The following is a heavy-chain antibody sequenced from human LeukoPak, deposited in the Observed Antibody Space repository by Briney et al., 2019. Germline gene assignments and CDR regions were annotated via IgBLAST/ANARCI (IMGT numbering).Heavy chain of an antibody. CDR1: GFTFRSYW. V-gene: IGHV3-7*01. J-gene: IGHJ4*02. Sequence: GGSLRLSCAASGFTFRSYWMAWVRQAPGKGLEWVANIKEDESAKHQADSVKGRFTISRDNAQNSVYLQMSSQRGEDTAVYYCARDVGGSLDYWGQGTLVTVSS. D-gene: IGHD1-26*01. CDR2: IKEDESAK. CDR3: ARDVGGSLDY.